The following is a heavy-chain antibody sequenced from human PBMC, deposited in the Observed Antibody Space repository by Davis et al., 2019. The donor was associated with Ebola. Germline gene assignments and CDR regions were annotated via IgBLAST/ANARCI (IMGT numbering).Heavy chain of an antibody. CDR3: ARRSGGFPNHFDF. Sequence: GESLKTSCKASGYSFTNYWIVWVRQLPGKGLEWMGVIYPGDSDARYSPSLQGQVTISADKSISTAYLQWSSLKASDTAMYYCARRSGGFPNHFDFWGQGTLVTVSS. D-gene: IGHD2-15*01. CDR1: GYSFTNYW. J-gene: IGHJ4*02. CDR2: IYPGDSDA. V-gene: IGHV5-51*01.